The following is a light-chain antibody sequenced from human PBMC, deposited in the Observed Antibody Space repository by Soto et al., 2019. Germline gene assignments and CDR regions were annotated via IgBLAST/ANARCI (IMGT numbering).Light chain of an antibody. CDR1: SSDFGDYDY. CDR2: EVS. J-gene: IGLJ2*01. V-gene: IGLV2-14*01. CDR3: SSYRSSRTVI. Sequence: QSVLTQPASVSGSPGQSITISCTGTSSDFGDYDYVSWYLQHPGKVPKLMIYEVSNRPSGVSNRFSGSKSGNTASLTISGLQAEDEADYYCSSYRSSRTVIFGGGTKLTVL.